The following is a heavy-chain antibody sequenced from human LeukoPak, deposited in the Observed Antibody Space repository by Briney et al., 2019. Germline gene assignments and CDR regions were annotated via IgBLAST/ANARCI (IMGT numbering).Heavy chain of an antibody. CDR2: ISSSSGYI. J-gene: IGHJ4*02. CDR1: GFTFSSYS. V-gene: IGHV3-21*01. CDR3: ARERYNWNYAFDY. Sequence: PGGSLRLSCAASGFTFSSYSMNWVRQAPGKGLEWVSSISSSSGYIYYADSVKGRFTISRDNVKNSLYLHLNSLRAEDTAVYYCARERYNWNYAFDYWGQGTLVTVSS. D-gene: IGHD1-7*01.